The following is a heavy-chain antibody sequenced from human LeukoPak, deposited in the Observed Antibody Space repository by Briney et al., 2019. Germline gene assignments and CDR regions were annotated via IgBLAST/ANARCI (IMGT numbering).Heavy chain of an antibody. CDR3: ARGSRIAAAGNFDY. J-gene: IGHJ4*02. V-gene: IGHV4-34*01. D-gene: IGHD6-13*01. CDR2: INHSGST. CDR1: GGSFSGYY. Sequence: SSETLSLTCAVYGGSFSGYYWSWIRQPPGKGLEWIGEINHSGSTNYNPSLKGRVTISVDTSKNQFSLKLSSVTAADTAVYYCARGSRIAAAGNFDYWGQGTLVTVSS.